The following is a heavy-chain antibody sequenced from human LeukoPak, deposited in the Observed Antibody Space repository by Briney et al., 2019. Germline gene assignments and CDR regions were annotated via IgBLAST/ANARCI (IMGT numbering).Heavy chain of an antibody. Sequence: GGSLRLSCAASGFTFSSYGMHWVRQAPGKGLEWVAVISYDGSNKYYADSVKGRFTISRDNSKNTLYLQMNSLRAEDTAVYYCAKELSGSHGIYYYYYMDVWGKGTTVTVSS. CDR2: ISYDGSNK. CDR1: GFTFSSYG. J-gene: IGHJ6*03. CDR3: AKELSGSHGIYYYYYMDV. D-gene: IGHD1-26*01. V-gene: IGHV3-30*18.